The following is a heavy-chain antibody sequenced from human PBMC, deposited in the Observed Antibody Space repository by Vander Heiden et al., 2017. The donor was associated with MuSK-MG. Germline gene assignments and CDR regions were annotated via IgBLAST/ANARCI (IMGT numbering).Heavy chain of an antibody. D-gene: IGHD2-2*02. J-gene: IGHJ1*01. CDR1: GFSFSNYN. CDR3: ATDPRYCSSAICYTGSWYFQH. Sequence: EVQLVESGGGLVQPGGSLRLSCAASGFSFSNYNMNWVRQAPGKGLEWVSCISSSGSPIYYADSVPGRFTISRDKAKNSLYLQMHSLRAEDAAVYYCATDPRYCSSAICYTGSWYFQHWGHGSLVTVSS. V-gene: IGHV3-48*01. CDR2: ISSSGSPI.